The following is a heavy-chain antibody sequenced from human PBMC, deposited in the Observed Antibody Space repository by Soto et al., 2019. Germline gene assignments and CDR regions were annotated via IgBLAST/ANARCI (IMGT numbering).Heavy chain of an antibody. D-gene: IGHD5-12*01. Sequence: GASVKVSCKASGYTFTSYAMHWVRQAPGQRLEWMGWINAGNGNTKYSQKFQGRVTITRDTSASTAYMELSSLRSEDTAVYYCAASVLRGYSGYDSYYYGMDVWGQGTTVTVSS. V-gene: IGHV1-3*01. CDR3: AASVLRGYSGYDSYYYGMDV. J-gene: IGHJ6*02. CDR2: INAGNGNT. CDR1: GYTFTSYA.